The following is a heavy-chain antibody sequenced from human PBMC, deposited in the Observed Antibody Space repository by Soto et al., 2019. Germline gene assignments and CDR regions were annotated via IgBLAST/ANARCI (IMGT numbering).Heavy chain of an antibody. J-gene: IGHJ4*02. CDR1: AYTFTSYG. CDR2: ISNYNGDT. CDR3: TRGGQLFAGNYFDY. Sequence: QVQLVQSGAEVKKPGASVKVSCKASAYTFTSYGISGVRQAPGQGLEWMGWISNYNGDTNYAQKLQGRVTMTADASTSTAYMELRSLKSDDTAVYYCTRGGQLFAGNYFDYWGQGTLVTVSS. D-gene: IGHD3-10*02. V-gene: IGHV1-18*01.